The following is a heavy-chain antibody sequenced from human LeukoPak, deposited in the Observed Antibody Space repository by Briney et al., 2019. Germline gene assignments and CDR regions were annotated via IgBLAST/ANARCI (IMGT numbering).Heavy chain of an antibody. CDR2: ISAYNGNT. Sequence: ASVNVSCKASGYTFTIYGISWVRQAPGQGLEGMGWISAYNGNTNYAQKLQGRVTMTTDTSTSTAYMELRSLRSDDTAVYYCARGGYYDSSGYYYRYFDYWGQGTLVTVSS. J-gene: IGHJ4*02. CDR1: GYTFTIYG. D-gene: IGHD3-22*01. CDR3: ARGGYYDSSGYYYRYFDY. V-gene: IGHV1-18*01.